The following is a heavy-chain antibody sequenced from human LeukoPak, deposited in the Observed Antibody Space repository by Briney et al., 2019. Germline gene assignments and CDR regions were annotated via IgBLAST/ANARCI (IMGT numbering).Heavy chain of an antibody. Sequence: ASVKVSCKGSGYTFTGYYMHWVRQAPGQGLEWMGWINPNSGGTNYAQKFQGRVTMTRDTSISTAYMELSRLRSDDTAVYYCARELTMVRGVNNWFDPWGQGTLVTVSS. CDR2: INPNSGGT. D-gene: IGHD3-10*01. CDR1: GYTFTGYY. J-gene: IGHJ5*02. CDR3: ARELTMVRGVNNWFDP. V-gene: IGHV1-2*02.